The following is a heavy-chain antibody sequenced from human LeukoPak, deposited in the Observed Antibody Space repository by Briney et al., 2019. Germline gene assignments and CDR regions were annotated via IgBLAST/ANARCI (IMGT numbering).Heavy chain of an antibody. D-gene: IGHD3-9*01. V-gene: IGHV3-21*01. CDR3: AGGTTYYDILTGYQTQYYFDY. CDR1: GFTFSSYS. CDR2: ISSSSSYI. Sequence: GGSLRLSCAASGFTFSSYSVNWVRQAPGKGLEWVSSISSSSSYIYYADSVKGRFTISRDNAKNSLYLQMNSLRAEDTAVYYCAGGTTYYDILTGYQTQYYFDYWGQGTLVTVSS. J-gene: IGHJ4*02.